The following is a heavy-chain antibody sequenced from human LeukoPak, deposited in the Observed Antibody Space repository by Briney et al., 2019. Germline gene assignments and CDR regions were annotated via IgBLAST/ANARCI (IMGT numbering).Heavy chain of an antibody. CDR3: GRSSGSYYGTDY. V-gene: IGHV3-23*01. D-gene: IGHD1-26*01. CDR1: GFTFSDYY. CDR2: ISTSGGNA. Sequence: GGSLRLSCAASGFTFSDYYMSWVRQAPGKGLEWVSTISTSGGNAYYADSVKGRFTISRDNSKNTLYLQMNSLRAEDTAVYYCGRSSGSYYGTDYWGQGTLVTVSS. J-gene: IGHJ4*02.